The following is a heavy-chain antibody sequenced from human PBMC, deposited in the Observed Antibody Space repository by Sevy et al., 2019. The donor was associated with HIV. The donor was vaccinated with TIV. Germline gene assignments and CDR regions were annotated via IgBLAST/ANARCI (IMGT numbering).Heavy chain of an antibody. CDR3: ATELYDSSGLDG. J-gene: IGHJ5*02. CDR2: IRSRVNNYAT. V-gene: IGHV3-73*01. D-gene: IGHD3-22*01. Sequence: GGSLRLSCAGSGFTFGGSGLHWVRQASGKGLEWVGRIRSRVNNYATEYGASVKGRFTISRDDSKNTAYLQMTSLKTEDAAVYYCATELYDSSGLDGWGQGTLVTVSS. CDR1: GFTFGGSG.